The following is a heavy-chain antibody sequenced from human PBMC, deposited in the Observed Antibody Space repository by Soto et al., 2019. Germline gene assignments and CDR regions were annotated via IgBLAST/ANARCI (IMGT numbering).Heavy chain of an antibody. J-gene: IGHJ4*02. D-gene: IGHD2-21*02. CDR1: GDSISIRSYY. CDR2: IYYSGST. V-gene: IGHV4-39*01. CDR3: ARQRTSVVTKAYFDV. Sequence: AETLSVTCTVTGDSISIRSYYWGWIRQPPGKGLEWIGSIYYSGSTYNNPSLRSRVSMSIDTSKDQFSLKLKSVTAADTALYFCARQRTSVVTKAYFDVWGPGSLVTVSS.